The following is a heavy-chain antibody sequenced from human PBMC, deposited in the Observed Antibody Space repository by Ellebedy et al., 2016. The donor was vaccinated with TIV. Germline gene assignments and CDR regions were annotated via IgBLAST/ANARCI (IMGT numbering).Heavy chain of an antibody. Sequence: PGGSLRLSCAASGLTFSNYAMRWVRQAPGKGLEWVSDISGSGASTYYVDSVKGRFTISRDNSKNTVSLQMNGLRAEDAAVCYCAKGAIHYTTFFDYWGQGTLVTVSS. CDR3: AKGAIHYTTFFDY. V-gene: IGHV3-23*01. J-gene: IGHJ4*02. CDR2: ISGSGAST. D-gene: IGHD2-2*02. CDR1: GLTFSNYA.